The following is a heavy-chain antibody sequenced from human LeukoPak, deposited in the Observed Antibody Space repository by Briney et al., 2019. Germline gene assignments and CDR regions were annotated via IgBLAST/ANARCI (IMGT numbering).Heavy chain of an antibody. V-gene: IGHV4-30-4*08. Sequence: SEALSLTCTVSGGSISSGDYYWSWIRQPPGKGLEWIGYIYYSGSTYYNPSLKSRVTISVDTARNQLSLKLSSVTAADTAIYYCARDLAPSGADAFDIWGQGTIVTVSS. D-gene: IGHD1-14*01. CDR3: ARDLAPSGADAFDI. CDR2: IYYSGST. J-gene: IGHJ3*02. CDR1: GGSISSGDYY.